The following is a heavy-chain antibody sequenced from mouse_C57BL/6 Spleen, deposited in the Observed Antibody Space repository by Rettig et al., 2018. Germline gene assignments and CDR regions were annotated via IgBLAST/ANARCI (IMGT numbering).Heavy chain of an antibody. J-gene: IGHJ1*03. CDR3: VRKGTTVVAKGYWYFDV. D-gene: IGHD1-1*01. V-gene: IGHV9-1*01. Sequence: MIYTDTGEPTYAEEFKGRFAFSLETSASTAYLQINNLKNEDTATYFCVRKGTTVVAKGYWYFDVWGTGTTVTVSS. CDR2: IYTDTGEP.